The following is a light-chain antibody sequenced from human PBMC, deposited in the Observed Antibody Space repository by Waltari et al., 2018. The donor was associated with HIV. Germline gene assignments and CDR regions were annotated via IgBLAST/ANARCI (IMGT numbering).Light chain of an antibody. CDR3: CSYAGTYTFVV. CDR1: SSDVGSYNY. CDR2: DVS. V-gene: IGLV2-11*01. Sequence: QSALTQPRSLSGSPGQSVTISCTGTSSDVGSYNYVPWYQHPPGKAPNLILYDVSARPSGVPDRFSGSKSGNTASLTISGLQAEDEADYYCCSYAGTYTFVVFGGGTKLTVL. J-gene: IGLJ2*01.